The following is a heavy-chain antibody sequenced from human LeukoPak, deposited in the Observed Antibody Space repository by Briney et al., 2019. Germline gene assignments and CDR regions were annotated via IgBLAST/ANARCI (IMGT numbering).Heavy chain of an antibody. CDR3: ARFPTGFDY. Sequence: GGSLRLSCAASGFTFSNFWMSWVRQAPGRGLEWVARINEDGSEKYYVDSVKGRFTISRDNAKDSLYLQINSLRAEDTAMYYCARFPTGFDYWGQGTLVTVSS. J-gene: IGHJ4*02. CDR1: GFTFSNFW. V-gene: IGHV3-7*05. CDR2: INEDGSEK. D-gene: IGHD4-17*01.